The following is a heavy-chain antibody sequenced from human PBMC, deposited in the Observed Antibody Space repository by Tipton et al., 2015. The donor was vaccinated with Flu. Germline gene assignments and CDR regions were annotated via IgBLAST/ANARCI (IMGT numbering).Heavy chain of an antibody. CDR1: GFTFGSNA. V-gene: IGHV3-23*01. J-gene: IGHJ4*02. Sequence: GSLRLSCAASGFTFGSNAMGWVRQAPGKGLEWVASICDNGGCTFYADSVKGRFTLSRDNSKYTLFLQMHSLRAEDTAIYYCAKNEGYCSSISCYRPFDYWGQGILVTVSS. D-gene: IGHD2-2*01. CDR2: ICDNGGCT. CDR3: AKNEGYCSSISCYRPFDY.